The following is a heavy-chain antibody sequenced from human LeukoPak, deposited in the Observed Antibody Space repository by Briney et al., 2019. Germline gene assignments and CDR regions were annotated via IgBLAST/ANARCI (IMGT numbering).Heavy chain of an antibody. Sequence: GGSLRLSCAASGFTFSSYEMNWVRQAPGKGLEWVSYISRSGSSIYYADSVKGRFTISRDNSKNTLYLQMNSLRAEDTAVYYCANLDYYDSSGYYSTADAFDIWGQGTMVTVSS. V-gene: IGHV3-48*03. CDR3: ANLDYYDSSGYYSTADAFDI. CDR1: GFTFSSYE. J-gene: IGHJ3*02. D-gene: IGHD3-22*01. CDR2: ISRSGSSI.